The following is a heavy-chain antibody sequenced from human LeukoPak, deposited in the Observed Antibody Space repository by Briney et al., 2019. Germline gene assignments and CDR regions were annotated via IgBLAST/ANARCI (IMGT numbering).Heavy chain of an antibody. Sequence: GGSLRLSCTASGLTVSSNCMSWVRQAPGKGLEWVSFIYSGGNTYYADSVKGRFTISRDNSKNTFHLQMNSLRAEDTAVYYCARRAGDYSHPYDYWGQGTLVTVSS. V-gene: IGHV3-53*01. CDR1: GLTVSSNC. CDR3: ARRAGDYSHPYDY. CDR2: IYSGGNT. D-gene: IGHD3-22*01. J-gene: IGHJ4*02.